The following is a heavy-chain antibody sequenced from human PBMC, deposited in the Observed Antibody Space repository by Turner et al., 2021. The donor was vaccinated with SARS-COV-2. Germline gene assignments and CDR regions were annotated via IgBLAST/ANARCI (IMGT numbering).Heavy chain of an antibody. CDR1: GYTCSELC. J-gene: IGHJ4*01. CDR2: IDPEDGET. D-gene: IGHD2-21*02. CDR3: ATGYEYCSGDCSIHY. V-gene: IGHV1-24*01. Sequence: QAQLVQSGAEVKKPGASANVSCRVSGYTCSELCMHWVRQAPGKGLEWMGGIDPEDGETIYAQKFQGRVTMTEDTSTDTAYMKLSSVRAEDTAVYYCATGYEYCSGDCSIHYWGQGTLVTVSS.